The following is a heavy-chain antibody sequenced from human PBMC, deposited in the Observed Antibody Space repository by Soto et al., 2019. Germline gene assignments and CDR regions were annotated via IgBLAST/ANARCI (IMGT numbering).Heavy chain of an antibody. D-gene: IGHD3-3*01. CDR1: GFTFSTYS. V-gene: IGHV3-48*02. CDR2: ISSSSST. Sequence: EVQLVESGGGLVQPGGSLRLSCVASGFTFSTYSMNWVRQAPGKGLEWISYISSSSSTTYADSVKGRFTISRDNAKSSLYLQMTSLRDEETAVYYCARTIWSGYFQADYWGQGTLVTVSS. J-gene: IGHJ4*02. CDR3: ARTIWSGYFQADY.